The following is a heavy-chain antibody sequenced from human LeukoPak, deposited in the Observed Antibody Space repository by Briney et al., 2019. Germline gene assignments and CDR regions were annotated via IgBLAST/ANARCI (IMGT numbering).Heavy chain of an antibody. CDR1: GGSISSYY. Sequence: PSGTLSLTCTVSGGSISSYYWSWIRQPPGKGLEWIGYIYYSGSTNYNPSLKSRVTISVDTSKNQFSLKLSSVTAADTAVYYCARESYSSSSYYYYYMDVWGKGTTVAVSS. CDR3: ARESYSSSSYYYYYMDV. CDR2: IYYSGST. D-gene: IGHD6-6*01. J-gene: IGHJ6*03. V-gene: IGHV4-59*01.